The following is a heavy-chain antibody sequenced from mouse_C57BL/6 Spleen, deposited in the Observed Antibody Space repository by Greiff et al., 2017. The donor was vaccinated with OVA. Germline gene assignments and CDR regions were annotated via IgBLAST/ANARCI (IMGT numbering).Heavy chain of an antibody. CDR2: INPNNGGT. Sequence: EVQLQQSGPELVKPGASVKMSCKASGYTFTDYNMHWVKQSHGKSLEWIGYINPNNGGTSYNQKFKGKATLTVNKSSSTAYMELRSLTSEDSAVYYCASNPNYGSSYGYAMDYWGQGTSVTVSS. CDR1: GYTFTDYN. D-gene: IGHD1-1*01. V-gene: IGHV1-22*01. CDR3: ASNPNYGSSYGYAMDY. J-gene: IGHJ4*01.